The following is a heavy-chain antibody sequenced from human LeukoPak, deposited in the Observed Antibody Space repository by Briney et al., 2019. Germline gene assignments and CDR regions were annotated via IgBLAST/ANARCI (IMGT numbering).Heavy chain of an antibody. CDR2: IYPGGSDT. CDR3: ARRYSSGWFRHFDY. V-gene: IGHV5-51*01. J-gene: IGHJ4*01. CDR1: GYSFINYH. D-gene: IGHD3-22*01. Sequence: GESLKISCRSSGYSFINYHIGWVRQVPGKGLEWMGVIYPGGSDTTYSPSFRGQVVFSADRSTTTVYLQLTNLQASDTAIYYCARRYSSGWFRHFDYWGQGTLIAVSS.